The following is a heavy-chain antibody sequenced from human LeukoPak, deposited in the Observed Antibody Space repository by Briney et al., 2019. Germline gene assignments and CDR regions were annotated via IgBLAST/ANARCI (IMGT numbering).Heavy chain of an antibody. CDR2: IIPILGIA. J-gene: IGHJ3*02. CDR3: ARYYYDSSGYPDAFDI. D-gene: IGHD3-22*01. CDR1: GGTFSSYA. V-gene: IGHV1-69*04. Sequence: SVKVSCKASGGTFSSYAISWVRQAPGQGLEWMGRIIPILGIANYAQKFQGRVTITADKSTSTAYMELSSLRSEDTAVYYCARYYYDSSGYPDAFDIWGQGTMVIVSS.